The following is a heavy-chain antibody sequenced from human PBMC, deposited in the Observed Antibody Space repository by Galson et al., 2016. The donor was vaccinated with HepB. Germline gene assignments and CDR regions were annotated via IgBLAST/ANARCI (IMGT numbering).Heavy chain of an antibody. CDR1: GFTVSTNY. J-gene: IGHJ4*02. CDR2: HYSGGST. V-gene: IGHV3-53*01. Sequence: SLRLSCAASGFTVSTNYMIWVRQAPGKGLEWVSSHYSGGSTYYADSVKGRFTISRDNSKNTVYLQMNSLRAEDTAVYYCARGGVGATTSERRQYFDYWGQGTLVTVSS. D-gene: IGHD1-26*01. CDR3: ARGGVGATTSERRQYFDY.